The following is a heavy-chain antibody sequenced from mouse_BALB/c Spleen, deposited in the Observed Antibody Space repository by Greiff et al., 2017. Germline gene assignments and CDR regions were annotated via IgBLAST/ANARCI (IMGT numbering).Heavy chain of an antibody. J-gene: IGHJ4*01. D-gene: IGHD2-14*01. Sequence: EVMLVESGGGLVKPGGSLKLSCAASGFTFSSYAMSWVRQSPEKRLEWVAEISSGGSYTYYPDTVTGRFTISRDNAKNTLYLEMSSLRSEDTAMYYCARDNYRYDGHAMDYWGQGTSVTVSS. CDR2: ISSGGSYT. CDR1: GFTFSSYA. V-gene: IGHV5-9-4*01. CDR3: ARDNYRYDGHAMDY.